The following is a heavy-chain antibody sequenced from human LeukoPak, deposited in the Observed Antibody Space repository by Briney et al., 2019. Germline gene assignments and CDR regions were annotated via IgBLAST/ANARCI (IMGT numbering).Heavy chain of an antibody. CDR1: GGSISSYY. D-gene: IGHD3-22*01. CDR2: IYHSGST. V-gene: IGHV4-59*12. CDR3: ARANYYDNSGYSRGAFDI. Sequence: SETLSLTCTVSGGSISSYYWNWIRQPPGKGLEWIGEIYHSGSTNYNPSLKSRVTISVDTSKNQFSLKLTSVTAADTALYYCARANYYDNSGYSRGAFDIWGPGTMVTVSS. J-gene: IGHJ3*02.